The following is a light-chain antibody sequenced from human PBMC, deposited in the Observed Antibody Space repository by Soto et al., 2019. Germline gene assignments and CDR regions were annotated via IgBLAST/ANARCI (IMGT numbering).Light chain of an antibody. J-gene: IGLJ2*01. Sequence: QSALTQPPSASGSPGQSVTISCTGASSDVGGYNYVSWYQQHPGKAPKLMIYEVNKRPSGVPDRFSGSKSGNTASLTVSGIQAEDEADYYCSSYAGSNNVVFGGGTKLTVL. CDR1: SSDVGGYNY. V-gene: IGLV2-8*01. CDR3: SSYAGSNNVV. CDR2: EVN.